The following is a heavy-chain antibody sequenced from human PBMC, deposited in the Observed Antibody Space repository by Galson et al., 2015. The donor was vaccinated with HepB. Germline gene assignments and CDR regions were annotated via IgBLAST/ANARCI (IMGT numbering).Heavy chain of an antibody. Sequence: QSGAEVKKPGESLKISCKGSGYSFTSYWIGWVRQMPGKGLEWMGVIYPGDSDTRYSPSFQGQVTISADKSISTAYLQWSSLKASDTAMYYCARTSRQNMRLDAFHIWGQGTMVTVSS. CDR2: IYPGDSDT. J-gene: IGHJ3*02. V-gene: IGHV5-51*01. CDR3: ARTSRQNMRLDAFHI. CDR1: GYSFTSYW.